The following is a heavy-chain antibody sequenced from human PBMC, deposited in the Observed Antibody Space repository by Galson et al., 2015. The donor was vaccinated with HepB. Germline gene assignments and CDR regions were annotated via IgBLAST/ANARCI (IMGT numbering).Heavy chain of an antibody. D-gene: IGHD1-26*01. CDR3: ARVGRESYWAY. CDR2: ISVHNGDT. V-gene: IGHV1-18*01. J-gene: IGHJ4*02. Sequence: SVKVSCKASGYTFSTYGIGWVRQAPGQGLEWMGWISVHNGDTKYGKKFQGRVTLTTDTSTSTAYMELRGLRSVDTAVYYCARVGRESYWAYWCQGTLVTVSS. CDR1: GYTFSTYG.